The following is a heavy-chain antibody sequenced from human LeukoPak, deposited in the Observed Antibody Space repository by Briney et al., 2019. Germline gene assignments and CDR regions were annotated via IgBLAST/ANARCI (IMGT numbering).Heavy chain of an antibody. Sequence: SETLSLTCTVSGASVSIYYWSWIRQPPGKGLEWIGDVSYSGSRKYNPSLKNRITISVDTSKNQLSLKLSSVTPEDTAVYYCARDPGWLDFDYWGQGTLVTVSS. CDR3: ARDPGWLDFDY. CDR2: VSYSGSR. J-gene: IGHJ4*02. D-gene: IGHD5-12*01. V-gene: IGHV4-59*02. CDR1: GASVSIYY.